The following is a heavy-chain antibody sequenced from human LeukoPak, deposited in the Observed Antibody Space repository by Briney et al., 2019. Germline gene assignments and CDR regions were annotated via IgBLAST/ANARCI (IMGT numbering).Heavy chain of an antibody. D-gene: IGHD2-2*01. CDR2: IYYSGST. Sequence: SETLSLTCTVSGGSISSSSYYWGWIRQPPGKGLEWIGSIYYSGSTYYNPSLKSRVTISVDTSKNQFSLKLSSVTAADTAVYYCARRGGYCSSTSCYHFDYWGQGTLVTVSS. J-gene: IGHJ4*02. V-gene: IGHV4-39*01. CDR1: GGSISSSSYY. CDR3: ARRGGYCSSTSCYHFDY.